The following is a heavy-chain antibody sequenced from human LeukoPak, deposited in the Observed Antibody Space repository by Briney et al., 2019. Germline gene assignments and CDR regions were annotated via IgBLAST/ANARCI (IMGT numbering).Heavy chain of an antibody. CDR2: IIPIFGTA. V-gene: IGHV1-69*05. Sequence: SVKVSCKASGGTFSSYAISWVRQAPEQGLEWMGGIIPIFGTANYAQKFQGRVTITTDESTSTAYMELSSLRSEDTAVYYCARGDGSGVAATYDYWGQGTLVTVSS. CDR1: GGTFSSYA. D-gene: IGHD2-15*01. J-gene: IGHJ4*02. CDR3: ARGDGSGVAATYDY.